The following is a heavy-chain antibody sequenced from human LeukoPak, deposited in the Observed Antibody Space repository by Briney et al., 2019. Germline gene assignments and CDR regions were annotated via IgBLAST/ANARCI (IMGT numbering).Heavy chain of an antibody. CDR2: IYISGST. V-gene: IGHV4-59*01. D-gene: IGHD3-10*01. CDR3: ARKGESFYNWFDP. Sequence: SETLSLTCTVSGGSISTYYWSWIRQPAGKGLEWIGYIYISGSTNYNPSLKSRVTISVDTSKNQFSLKLSSVTAADTAVYYCARKGESFYNWFDPWGQGTLVTVSS. J-gene: IGHJ5*02. CDR1: GGSISTYY.